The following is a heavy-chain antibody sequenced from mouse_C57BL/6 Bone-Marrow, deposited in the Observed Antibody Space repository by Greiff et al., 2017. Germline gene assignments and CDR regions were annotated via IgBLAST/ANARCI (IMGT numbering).Heavy chain of an antibody. CDR3: ASSRAWFAY. J-gene: IGHJ3*01. CDR1: GYTFTSYW. CDR2: SDPSDSYT. Sequence: QVQLQQPGAELVKPGASVKLSCKASGYTFTSYWMQWVKQRPGQGLEWIGESDPSDSYTNYNQKFKGKATLTVDTSSRTAYRQLSSLTSEDSAVYCCASSRAWFAYWGQGTLVTVSA. V-gene: IGHV1-50*01. D-gene: IGHD1-1*01.